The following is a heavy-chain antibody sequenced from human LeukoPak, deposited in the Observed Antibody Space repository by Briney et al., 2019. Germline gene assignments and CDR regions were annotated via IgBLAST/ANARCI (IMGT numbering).Heavy chain of an antibody. CDR2: IRYDGSNK. J-gene: IGHJ4*02. CDR1: GFTFSSYG. V-gene: IGHV3-30*02. D-gene: IGHD3-22*01. CDR3: AKATAGITMIVVVARIGPIDY. Sequence: PGGSLRLSCAASGFTFSSYGMHWVRQAPGKGLEWVAFIRYDGSNKYYADSVKGRFTISRDNSKNTLYLQMNSLRAEDTAVYYCAKATAGITMIVVVARIGPIDYWGQGTLVTVSS.